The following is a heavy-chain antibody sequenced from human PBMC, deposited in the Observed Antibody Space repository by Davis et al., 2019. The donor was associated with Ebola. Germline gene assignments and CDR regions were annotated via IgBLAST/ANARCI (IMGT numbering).Heavy chain of an antibody. J-gene: IGHJ4*02. D-gene: IGHD4-17*01. V-gene: IGHV1-46*01. CDR1: GYTFTSYY. CDR2: INPSGGST. Sequence: ASVKVSCKASGYTFTSYYMHWVRQAPGQGLEWMGIINPSGGSTSYAQKFQGRVTITADESTSTAYMELSSLRSEDTAVYYCARGQRVTYGDYSEGDYWGQGTLVTVSS. CDR3: ARGQRVTYGDYSEGDY.